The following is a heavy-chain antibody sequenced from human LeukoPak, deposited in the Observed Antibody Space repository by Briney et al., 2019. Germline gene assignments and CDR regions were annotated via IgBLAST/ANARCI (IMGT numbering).Heavy chain of an antibody. CDR1: GGSFSGYY. CDR3: ASSYPDDILTGHY. CDR2: INHSGST. Sequence: PSETLSLTCAVYGGSFSGYYWSWIRQPPGKGLEWIGEINHSGSTNYNPSFKSRVTISVDTSKNQFSLKLSSVTAADTAVYYCASSYPDDILTGHYWGQGTLVTVSS. V-gene: IGHV4-34*01. J-gene: IGHJ4*02. D-gene: IGHD3-9*01.